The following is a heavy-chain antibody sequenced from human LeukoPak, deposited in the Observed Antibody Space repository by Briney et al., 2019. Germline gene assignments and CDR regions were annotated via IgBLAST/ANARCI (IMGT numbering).Heavy chain of an antibody. J-gene: IGHJ4*02. CDR2: INHSGST. CDR1: GGSFSCYY. D-gene: IGHD5-18*01. Sequence: SETLSLTCAFYGGSFSCYYWSWIRQPPGKGLEWIGEINHSGSTNYNPSLKSRVTISVDTSKNQFSLKLSSVTAADTAVYYCARGYGNDTAMVTGARRFDYWGQGTLVTVSS. CDR3: ARGYGNDTAMVTGARRFDY. V-gene: IGHV4-34*01.